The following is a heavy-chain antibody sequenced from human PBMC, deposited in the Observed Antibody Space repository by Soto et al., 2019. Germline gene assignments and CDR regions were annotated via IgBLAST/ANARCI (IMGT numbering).Heavy chain of an antibody. CDR3: ARRLFRYCSSTSCYTHGAFDI. V-gene: IGHV4-34*01. CDR2: INHSGST. J-gene: IGHJ3*02. Sequence: ETLSLTCAVYGGSFSGYYWSWIRQPPGKGLEWIGEINHSGSTNYNPSLKSRVTISVDTSKNQFSLKLSSVTAADTAVYYCARRLFRYCSSTSCYTHGAFDIWGQGTMVTV. CDR1: GGSFSGYY. D-gene: IGHD2-2*02.